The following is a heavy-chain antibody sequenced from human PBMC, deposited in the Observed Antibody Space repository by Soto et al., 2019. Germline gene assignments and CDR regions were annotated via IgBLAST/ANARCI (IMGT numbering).Heavy chain of an antibody. J-gene: IGHJ3*02. CDR3: AKFPKYNWNDRGAFDI. Sequence: EVQLLESGGGLVQPGGSLRLSCAASGFTFSSYAMSWVRQAPGKGLEWVSAISGSGGSTYYADSVKGRFTISRDNSKNTLYLQMNSLRAEDTAVYYCAKFPKYNWNDRGAFDIWGQGTMVTVSS. CDR2: ISGSGGST. CDR1: GFTFSSYA. D-gene: IGHD1-1*01. V-gene: IGHV3-23*01.